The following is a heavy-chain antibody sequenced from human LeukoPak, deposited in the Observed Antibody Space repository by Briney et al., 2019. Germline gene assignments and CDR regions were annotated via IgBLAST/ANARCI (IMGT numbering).Heavy chain of an antibody. J-gene: IGHJ3*02. CDR1: RDRASSNSAA. CDR3: ARVENLQDAFDI. CDR2: TYYRSKWYN. Sequence: QTLSLTPAISRDRASSNSAASNSTRHPPSRGLEWLGRTYYRSKWYNDYAVSVKSRITISPDTSKNQFSLQLNSVTPEDTAVYYCARVENLQDAFDIWGQGTMVTVSS. V-gene: IGHV6-1*01. D-gene: IGHD5-24*01.